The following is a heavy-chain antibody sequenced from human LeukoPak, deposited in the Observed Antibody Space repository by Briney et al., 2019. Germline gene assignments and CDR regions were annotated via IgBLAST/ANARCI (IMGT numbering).Heavy chain of an antibody. CDR1: GFTFSSYS. CDR3: ARELKKPY. CDR2: ISSSSSTI. V-gene: IGHV3-48*01. J-gene: IGHJ4*02. Sequence: PTGGSLRLSCAASGFTFSSYSMNWVRQAPGKGLEWVSYISSSSSTIYYADSVKGRFTISRDNAKNSLYLQMNSLRAEDTAVYYCARELKKPYWGQGTLVTVSS.